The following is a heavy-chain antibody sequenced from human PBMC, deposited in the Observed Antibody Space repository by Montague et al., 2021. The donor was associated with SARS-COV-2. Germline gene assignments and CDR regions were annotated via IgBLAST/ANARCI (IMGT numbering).Heavy chain of an antibody. CDR2: ISYNGRKT. V-gene: IGHV3-30*03. CDR1: GFTFSSYA. Sequence: SLSLSWSASGFTFSSYALHWVRQAPGKGPEWVAVISYNGRKTQYGDSVKGRATVSRDNSKNTLYLQVNSLRTDDTGVYYCAREPKPVGYSYGYTFFEYWGQGSLVTVSS. D-gene: IGHD5-18*01. J-gene: IGHJ4*02. CDR3: AREPKPVGYSYGYTFFEY.